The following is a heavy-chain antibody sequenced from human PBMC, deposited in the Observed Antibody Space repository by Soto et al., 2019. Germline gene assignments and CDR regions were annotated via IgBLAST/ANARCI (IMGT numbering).Heavy chain of an antibody. CDR3: AREAYGSGFEGGGFDY. CDR2: IIPIFGTA. V-gene: IGHV1-69*01. J-gene: IGHJ4*02. Sequence: VQLLESGAEVKKPGSSVKVSCKASGGTFSSYAISWVRQAPGQGLEWMGGIIPIFGTANYAQKFQGRVTITADESTSTAYMELSSLRSEDTAVYYCAREAYGSGFEGGGFDYWGQGTLVTVSS. D-gene: IGHD3-10*01. CDR1: GGTFSSYA.